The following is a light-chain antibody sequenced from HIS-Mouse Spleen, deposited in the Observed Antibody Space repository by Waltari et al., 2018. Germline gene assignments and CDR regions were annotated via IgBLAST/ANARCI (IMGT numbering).Light chain of an antibody. CDR2: WAS. CDR3: QKYYSTPWT. V-gene: IGKV4-1*01. CDR1: QGVLYSSNNKNY. J-gene: IGKJ1*01. Sequence: DIVMTQSPDSLAVSLGERATINCKSSQGVLYSSNNKNYLAWYQQKPGQPPKLLIYWASTRESGVPDRFSGSGSGTDFNRTISSLQAEDVAVYYCQKYYSTPWTFGQGTKVEIK.